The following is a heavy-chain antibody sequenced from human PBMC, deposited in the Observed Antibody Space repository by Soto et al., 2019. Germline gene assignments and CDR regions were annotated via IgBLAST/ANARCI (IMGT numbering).Heavy chain of an antibody. CDR2: IYYSGST. V-gene: IGHV4-59*06. CDR3: ARDNFGSGSYWFDP. Sequence: SETLSLTCTVSGGSSSSYYWSWIRQHPGKGLEWIGYIYYSGSTYYNPSLKSRVTISVDTSKNQFSLKLSSVTAADTAVYYCARDNFGSGSYWFDPWGQGTLVTVSS. J-gene: IGHJ5*02. D-gene: IGHD3-10*01. CDR1: GGSSSSYY.